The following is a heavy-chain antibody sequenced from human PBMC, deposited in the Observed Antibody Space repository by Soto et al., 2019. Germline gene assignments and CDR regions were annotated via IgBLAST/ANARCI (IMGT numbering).Heavy chain of an antibody. CDR3: ARLHGAYSRGRYYYYGMDV. V-gene: IGHV1-8*01. D-gene: IGHD3-16*01. CDR1: GYTFTSYD. J-gene: IGHJ6*02. Sequence: QVQLVQSGAEVKKPGASVKVSCKASGYTFTSYDINWVRQATGQGLEWMGWMNPNSGNTGYAQKFQGRVTMTRNTSISTAYMELSSLRSEDTAVYYCARLHGAYSRGRYYYYGMDVWGQGTTVTVSS. CDR2: MNPNSGNT.